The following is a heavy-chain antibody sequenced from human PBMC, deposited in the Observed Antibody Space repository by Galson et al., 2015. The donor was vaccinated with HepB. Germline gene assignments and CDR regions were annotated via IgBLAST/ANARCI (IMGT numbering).Heavy chain of an antibody. CDR3: ARHPQRSDIVVVPAAIGDFDY. Sequence: QPGAEVTKPGESLTIPCTGSGYSFTSYWIGWVRQMPGKGLEWMGIIYPGDSDTRYSPSFQGQVTISADKSISTAYLQWSSLKASDTAMYYCARHPQRSDIVVVPAAIGDFDYWGQGTLVTVSS. D-gene: IGHD2-2*02. CDR1: GYSFTSYW. J-gene: IGHJ4*02. V-gene: IGHV5-51*01. CDR2: IYPGDSDT.